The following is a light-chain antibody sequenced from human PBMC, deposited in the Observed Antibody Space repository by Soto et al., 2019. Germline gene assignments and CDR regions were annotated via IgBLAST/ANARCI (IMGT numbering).Light chain of an antibody. CDR2: GAS. J-gene: IGKJ3*01. V-gene: IGKV3-20*01. CDR1: QTVTSSY. CDR3: QHYGISPFT. Sequence: EIVLTQSPGTLSLSPGERATLSCRASQTVTSSYLAWYQQKPGQAPRLLIYGASSRATGISDRFSGSGSGTDFTLTISRLEPEDFAVYYCQHYGISPFTFVPGTKVEFK.